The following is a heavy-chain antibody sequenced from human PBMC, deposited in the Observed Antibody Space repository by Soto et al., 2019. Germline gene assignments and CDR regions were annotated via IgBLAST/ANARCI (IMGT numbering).Heavy chain of an antibody. J-gene: IGHJ4*02. CDR1: GGSLSGVH. Sequence: QVQVQQWGAGLLKPSETLSLTCEVFGGSLSGVHWTWIRQSPGEGLEWIGEITHVGGPNSNPSLKSPVSISPDTSTNLFSLPLTSVTAADTAVYFCAGGRGNVWKLPVHWGQGTLVTVSS. CDR3: AGGRGNVWKLPVH. V-gene: IGHV4-34*01. CDR2: ITHVGGP. D-gene: IGHD1-1*01.